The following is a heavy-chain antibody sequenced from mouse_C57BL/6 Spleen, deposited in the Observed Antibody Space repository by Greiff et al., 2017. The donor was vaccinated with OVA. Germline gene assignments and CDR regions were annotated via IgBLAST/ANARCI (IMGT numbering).Heavy chain of an antibody. J-gene: IGHJ3*01. CDR3: ARGESAAWFAY. Sequence: DVQLQESGPELVKPGASVKISCKASGYSFTGYYMNWVKQSPEKSLEWIGEINPSTGGTTYNQKFKAKATLTVDKSSSTAYMQLKSLTSEDSAVYYCARGESAAWFAYWGQGTLVTVSA. CDR2: INPSTGGT. V-gene: IGHV1-42*01. D-gene: IGHD6-1*01. CDR1: GYSFTGYY.